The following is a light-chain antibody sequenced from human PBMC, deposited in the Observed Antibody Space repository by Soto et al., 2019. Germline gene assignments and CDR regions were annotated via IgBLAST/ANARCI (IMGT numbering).Light chain of an antibody. CDR3: AAWDDSLSDRV. V-gene: IGLV1-47*01. CDR2: RNN. J-gene: IGLJ2*01. CDR1: SSNIGNNN. Sequence: QLVLTQPPSASGTPGQRVTISCSGSSSNIGNNNVYWYQQLPGTAPKLLIYRNNQRPSGVPDRFSGSKSGTSASLAISGLRSEDETDYYCAAWDDSLSDRVFGGGTKLTVL.